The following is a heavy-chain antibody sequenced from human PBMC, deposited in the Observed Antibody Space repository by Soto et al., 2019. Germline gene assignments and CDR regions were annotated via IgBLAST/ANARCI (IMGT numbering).Heavy chain of an antibody. CDR2: INAGNGNT. CDR1: GYTFTSYA. CDR3: ARAQLSSAAGRYYYYGMDV. D-gene: IGHD6-25*01. Sequence: QVQLVQSGAEVKKPGASVKVSCKASGYTFTSYAMHWVRQAPGQRLEWMGWINAGNGNTKYSQKFQGRVTITRDTAASAAYMELSSLRSEDTAVYYCARAQLSSAAGRYYYYGMDVWGQGTTVTVSS. V-gene: IGHV1-3*01. J-gene: IGHJ6*02.